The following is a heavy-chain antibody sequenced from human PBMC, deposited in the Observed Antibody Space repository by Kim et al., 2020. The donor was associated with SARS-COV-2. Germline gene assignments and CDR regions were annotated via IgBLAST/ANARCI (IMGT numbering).Heavy chain of an antibody. J-gene: IGHJ4*02. CDR1: EFIFSNFW. Sequence: GGSLRLSCAASEFIFSNFWMIWVRQAPGKGLEWVDNINGDGSVKNYVDSVKGRFSISRDNVKNSLYLDMSGLTAEDTAVYYCAREPFASPWDCWGQGTLVTVSS. CDR3: AREPFASPWDC. V-gene: IGHV3-7*01. D-gene: IGHD3-10*01. CDR2: INGDGSVK.